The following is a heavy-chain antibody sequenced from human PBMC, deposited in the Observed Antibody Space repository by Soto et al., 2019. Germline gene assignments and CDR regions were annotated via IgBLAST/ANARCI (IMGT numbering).Heavy chain of an antibody. Sequence: PGGSLRISCAGSGFLFRNYGMSWVRQAPGKGLEWVSAISGDGTGTYYADSVKGRFALSRDKFRNTLYLQMSSLRAEGTGPYFFVFYDFLTGYDHGGEGPLVTVSS. J-gene: IGHJ5*02. D-gene: IGHD3-9*01. CDR1: GFLFRNYG. CDR2: ISGDGTGT. V-gene: IGHV3-23*01. CDR3: VFYDFLTGYDH.